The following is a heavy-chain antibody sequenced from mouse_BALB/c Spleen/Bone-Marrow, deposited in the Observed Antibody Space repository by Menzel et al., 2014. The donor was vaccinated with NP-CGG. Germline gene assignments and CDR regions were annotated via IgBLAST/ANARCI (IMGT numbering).Heavy chain of an antibody. V-gene: IGHV14-3*02. CDR1: GFNIKDTY. Sequence: VQLQQSGAELVKPGASVKLSCTASGFNIKDTYIHWVKQRPERGLEWIGRIDPANGNTKYDPKFQGKATITADTSSNTAYLQLSSLTSEDTAVYYCAEITTAAYYVMDYWGQGTSVTVSS. CDR2: IDPANGNT. D-gene: IGHD1-2*01. CDR3: AEITTAAYYVMDY. J-gene: IGHJ4*01.